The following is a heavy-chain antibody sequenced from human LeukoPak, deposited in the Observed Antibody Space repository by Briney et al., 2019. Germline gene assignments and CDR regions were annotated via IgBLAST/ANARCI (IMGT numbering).Heavy chain of an antibody. Sequence: GGSLRLSCAASGFTFSSYGMHWVRQAPGKGLEWVAVISYDGSNKYYADSVKGRFTISRDNSKNTLYLQMNSLRAEDTAVYYCAKDHGDWGQGTLVTVSS. CDR1: GFTFSSYG. J-gene: IGHJ4*02. V-gene: IGHV3-30*18. CDR3: AKDHGD. D-gene: IGHD3-3*01. CDR2: ISYDGSNK.